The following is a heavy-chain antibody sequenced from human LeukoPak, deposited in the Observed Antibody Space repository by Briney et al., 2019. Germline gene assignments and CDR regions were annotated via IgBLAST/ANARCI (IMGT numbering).Heavy chain of an antibody. CDR3: ARRRCSSTSCYAYRVVVNWFDP. V-gene: IGHV4-59*12. D-gene: IGHD2-2*01. J-gene: IGHJ5*02. Sequence: SETLSLTCTVSGGSISSYYWSWIRRPPGKELEWIGYIYYSGSTNYKSSLKSRVTISVDTSKNQFSLKLSSVTAADTAVYYCARRRCSSTSCYAYRVVVNWFDPWGRGTLVTVSS. CDR2: IYYSGST. CDR1: GGSISSYY.